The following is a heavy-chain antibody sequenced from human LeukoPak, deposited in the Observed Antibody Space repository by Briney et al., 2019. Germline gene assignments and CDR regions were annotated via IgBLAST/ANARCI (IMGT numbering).Heavy chain of an antibody. CDR2: ISSNGGST. V-gene: IGHV3-64D*06. Sequence: PGGSLRLSCSASGFTFSSYAMHWVRQAPGKGLEYVSAISSNGGSTYYADSVKGRFTISRDNSKNTLYLQMSSLRAEDTAVYYCVKDAADTAMVEIYWGQGTLVTVSS. CDR3: VKDAADTAMVEIY. CDR1: GFTFSSYA. J-gene: IGHJ4*02. D-gene: IGHD5-18*01.